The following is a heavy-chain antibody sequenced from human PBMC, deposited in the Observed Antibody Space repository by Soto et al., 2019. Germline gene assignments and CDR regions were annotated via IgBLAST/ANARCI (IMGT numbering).Heavy chain of an antibody. D-gene: IGHD3-10*01. J-gene: IGHJ4*02. CDR1: GGSISSYY. V-gene: IGHV4-59*01. CDR2: IYYSGST. CDR3: ARAQRMDGSGSYYDY. Sequence: SLTCTVSGGSISSYYWSWIRQPPGKGLEWIGYIYYSGSTNYNPSLKSRVTISVDTSKNQFSLKLSSVTAADTAVYYCARAQRMDGSGSYYDYWGQGTLVTVSS.